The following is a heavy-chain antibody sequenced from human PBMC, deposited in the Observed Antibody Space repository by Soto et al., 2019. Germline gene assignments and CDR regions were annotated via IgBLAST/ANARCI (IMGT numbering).Heavy chain of an antibody. V-gene: IGHV4-59*01. Sequence: QVQLQESGPGLVKPSVTLSLTCTVSGGSLSSYYWNWIRQPPGKGLEWIGYIYYSGSTNYNPSLNSRVTISVDTSRNQFSLNLSSVTAADTAMYYCARANYGGNSVYWGQGTLVTVSS. J-gene: IGHJ4*02. CDR1: GGSLSSYY. CDR3: ARANYGGNSVY. D-gene: IGHD4-17*01. CDR2: IYYSGST.